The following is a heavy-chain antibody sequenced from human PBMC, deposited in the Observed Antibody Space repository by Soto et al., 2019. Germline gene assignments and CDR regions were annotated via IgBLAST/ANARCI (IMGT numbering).Heavy chain of an antibody. CDR3: AKDSSSSWMWYFFDY. Sequence: GASLRLSCAASGFTFSSYGMHWVRQAPGKGLGWVAVISNDGSNKCYADSVKGRFTISRDNSKNTLYLQMNSLRAEDTAVYYCAKDSSSSWMWYFFDYWGQGTLVTVSS. J-gene: IGHJ4*02. D-gene: IGHD6-13*01. CDR1: GFTFSSYG. V-gene: IGHV3-30*18. CDR2: ISNDGSNK.